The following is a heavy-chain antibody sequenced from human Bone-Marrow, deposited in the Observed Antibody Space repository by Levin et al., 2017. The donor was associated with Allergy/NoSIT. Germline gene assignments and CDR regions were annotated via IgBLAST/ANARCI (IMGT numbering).Heavy chain of an antibody. Sequence: PGGSLRLSCAASGFTFSNYWMHWVRQAPGKGLVWVSRINSDGSSTDYADSVKGRFTISRDNAQNRLYLQMNSLRADDTAVYYCVRDGTASIPFDYWGQGTLVTVSS. CDR2: INSDGSST. J-gene: IGHJ4*02. V-gene: IGHV3-74*01. D-gene: IGHD2/OR15-2a*01. CDR3: VRDGTASIPFDY. CDR1: GFTFSNYW.